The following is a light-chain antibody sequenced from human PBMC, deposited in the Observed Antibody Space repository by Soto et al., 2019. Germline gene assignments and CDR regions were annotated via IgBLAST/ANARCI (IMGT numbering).Light chain of an antibody. V-gene: IGLV2-11*01. CDR3: CSYAGTYTFYV. CDR1: SSDVGAYNY. CDR2: GVS. Sequence: QSALTQPRSVSGSPGQSVTISCTGTSSDVGAYNYVSWYQQRPGKAPKLIIYGVSRRPSGVPDRFSGSKSGNTASLTVSGLQAEDGADYYCCSYAGTYTFYVFGSGTKVTVL. J-gene: IGLJ1*01.